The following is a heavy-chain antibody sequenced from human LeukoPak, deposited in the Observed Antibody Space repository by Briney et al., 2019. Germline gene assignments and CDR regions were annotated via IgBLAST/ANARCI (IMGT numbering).Heavy chain of an antibody. D-gene: IGHD3-9*01. V-gene: IGHV3-20*04. CDR3: ARSFYDILTGSDY. CDR1: GFTFDDYG. CDR2: INWNGGST. J-gene: IGHJ4*02. Sequence: GGSLRLSCVASGFTFDDYGMIWVRHAPGKGLEWVSGINWNGGSTGYADFVKGRFTISRDNSKNTLYLQMSSLKPEDTAVYYCARSFYDILTGSDYWGQGTLVTVSS.